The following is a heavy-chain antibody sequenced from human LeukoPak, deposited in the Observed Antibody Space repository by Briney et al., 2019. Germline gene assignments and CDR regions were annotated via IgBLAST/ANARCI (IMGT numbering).Heavy chain of an antibody. Sequence: PSETLSLTCTVSGGSISSYYCSWIRQPPGKGLEWIGYIYYSGSTNYNPSLKSRVTISVDTSKNQFSLKLSSVTAADTAVYYCARDRDYGSGSWGYYYYYMDVWGKGNTVTVSS. CDR3: ARDRDYGSGSWGYYYYYMDV. CDR1: GGSISSYY. V-gene: IGHV4-59*01. J-gene: IGHJ6*03. CDR2: IYYSGST. D-gene: IGHD3-10*01.